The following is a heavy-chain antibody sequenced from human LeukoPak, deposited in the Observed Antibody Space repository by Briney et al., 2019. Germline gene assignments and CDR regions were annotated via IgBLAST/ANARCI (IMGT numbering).Heavy chain of an antibody. D-gene: IGHD3-10*01. Sequence: SETLSLTCTVSGGSISSHYWAWIRQPPGKGLEWLATISESGTTYYNPSLKSRVTISVDTSKNQFSLRLGSVTAADTAVYYCARYSGSFFDYWGQGTLVTVSS. J-gene: IGHJ4*02. CDR3: ARYSGSFFDY. V-gene: IGHV4-39*01. CDR1: GGSISSHY. CDR2: ISESGTT.